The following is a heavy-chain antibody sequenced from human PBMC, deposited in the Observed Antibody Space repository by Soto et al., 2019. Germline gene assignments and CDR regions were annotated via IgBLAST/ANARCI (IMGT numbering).Heavy chain of an antibody. D-gene: IGHD3-16*02. J-gene: IGHJ4*02. Sequence: EVQLVESGGGLVQPGGSLRLSCAASGFTFSSYSMNWVRQAPGKGQEWVSYISSSSSTIYYADSVKGRFTISSDNATNSQSLQMNSLREEDSAVYYCARVTYEGVIETDYWCQGTLVTVSS. CDR1: GFTFSSYS. CDR2: ISSSSSTI. V-gene: IGHV3-48*02. CDR3: ARVTYEGVIETDY.